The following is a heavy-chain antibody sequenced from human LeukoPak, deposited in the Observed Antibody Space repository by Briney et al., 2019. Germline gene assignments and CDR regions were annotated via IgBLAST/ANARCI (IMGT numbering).Heavy chain of an antibody. CDR1: GYTFTGYY. D-gene: IGHD3-22*01. CDR2: INPNSGGT. V-gene: IGHV1-2*02. CDR3: ARPDYYDSSGYPDY. Sequence: ASVKLSCKASGYTFTGYYMHWVRQAPGQGLGWMGWINPNSGGTNYAQKFQGRVTMTRDTSISTAYMELSRLRSDDTAVYYCARPDYYDSSGYPDYWGQGTLVTVSS. J-gene: IGHJ4*02.